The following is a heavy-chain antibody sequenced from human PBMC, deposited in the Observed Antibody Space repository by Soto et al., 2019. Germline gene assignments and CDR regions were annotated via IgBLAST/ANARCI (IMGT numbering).Heavy chain of an antibody. CDR3: ARGSSGGFLDSALVPFDY. V-gene: IGHV1-69*13. J-gene: IGHJ4*02. CDR2: IIPIFGTA. Sequence: EASVKVSCKASGGTFSSFAINWVRQAPGQGLEWMGGIIPIFGTANYAQKFQGRVTITADASTTTAYMELSSLRSEDTAVYYCARGSSGGFLDSALVPFDYWGQGTLVTVSS. CDR1: GGTFSSFA. D-gene: IGHD5-18*01.